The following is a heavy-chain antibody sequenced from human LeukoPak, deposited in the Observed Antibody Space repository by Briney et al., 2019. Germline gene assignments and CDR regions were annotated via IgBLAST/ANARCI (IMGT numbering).Heavy chain of an antibody. V-gene: IGHV3-30*02. CDR1: GFTFSSFA. D-gene: IGHD4-11*01. CDR3: AKSEDYRNNWFDP. CDR2: IRYDGSNK. Sequence: PGGSLRLSCAASGFTFSSFAMTWVRQAPGKGLEWVAFIRYDGSNKYYADSVKGRFTISRDNSKNTLYLQMNSLRAEDTAVYYCAKSEDYRNNWFDPWGQGTLVTVSS. J-gene: IGHJ5*02.